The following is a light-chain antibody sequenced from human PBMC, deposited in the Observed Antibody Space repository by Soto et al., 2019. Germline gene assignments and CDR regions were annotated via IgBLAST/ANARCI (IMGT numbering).Light chain of an antibody. V-gene: IGKV1-39*01. J-gene: IGKJ3*01. CDR3: QQSYSTPLFT. Sequence: DIPMTQSPSSLSASVGDRVTITCRASQSISRYLNWYQQEPGKAPKLLIYGASSLQSGVPSRFSGSGSGTDFTLTISSLQPEDFATYYCQQSYSTPLFTFGPGTKVDIK. CDR1: QSISRY. CDR2: GAS.